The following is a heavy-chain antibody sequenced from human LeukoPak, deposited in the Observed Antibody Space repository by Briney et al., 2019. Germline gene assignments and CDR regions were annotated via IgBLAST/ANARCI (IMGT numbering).Heavy chain of an antibody. V-gene: IGHV3-9*01. J-gene: IGHJ1*01. CDR1: GFTFDDYA. CDR3: AKVSLGEWDRREGYYDAGYFQH. Sequence: HAGGSLRLSCAASGFTFDDYAMHWVRQAPGKGLEWVSGISWNSGSIGYADSVKGRFTISRDNAKNSLYLQMNSLRAEDTALYYCAKVSLGEWDRREGYYDAGYFQHWGQGTLVTVSS. CDR2: ISWNSGSI. D-gene: IGHD3-22*01.